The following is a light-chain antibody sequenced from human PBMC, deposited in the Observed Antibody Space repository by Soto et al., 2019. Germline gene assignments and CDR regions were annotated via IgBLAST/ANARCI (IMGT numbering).Light chain of an antibody. V-gene: IGKV3-15*01. J-gene: IGKJ2*01. CDR3: HQYGDGPYT. CDR1: QSVSSN. CDR2: GAS. Sequence: EIVMTQSPATLSLSPGERATLSCRVSQSVSSNVAWYQQIPGQTPRLLIYGASTRATGIPVRFSGSGSGTEFTLTISSLQSEDFAVYYCHQYGDGPYTFGQGTK.